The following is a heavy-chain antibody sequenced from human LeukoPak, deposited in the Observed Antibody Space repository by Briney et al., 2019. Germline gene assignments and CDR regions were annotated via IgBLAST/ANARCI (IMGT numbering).Heavy chain of an antibody. Sequence: GGSLRLSCTASGLLFGDYAMTWVRQVPGKGLEWLGCIRSKAHGGTAEYAASVKGRFTISRDDSKSIAYVQVNSLKTEDTAVYHCTVQVVPSDNWFDLWGQGTLVTVSS. CDR1: GLLFGDYA. CDR2: IRSKAHGGTA. D-gene: IGHD2-2*01. V-gene: IGHV3-49*04. CDR3: TVQVVPSDNWFDL. J-gene: IGHJ5*02.